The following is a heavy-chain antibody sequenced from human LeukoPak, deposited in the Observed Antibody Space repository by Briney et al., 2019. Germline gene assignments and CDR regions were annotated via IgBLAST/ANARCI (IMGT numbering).Heavy chain of an antibody. J-gene: IGHJ4*02. V-gene: IGHV4-59*01. CDR1: GGSLRNYY. D-gene: IGHD2-2*01. CDR3: ARGWASSWYYFDF. CDR2: TYDSGIS. Sequence: SETLSLTCGVSGGSLRNYYWSWIRQPPGKGLEWIGYTYDSGISSYNPSLRSRVSISIDTSKNQFSLNLSSVTAADTAVYYCARGWASSWYYFDFWGQGTLVTVSS.